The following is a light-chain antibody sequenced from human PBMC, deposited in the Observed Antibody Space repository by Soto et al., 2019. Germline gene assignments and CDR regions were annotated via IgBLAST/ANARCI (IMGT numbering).Light chain of an antibody. Sequence: EIVLTQSPATLSLSPGERATLSCRASQSVRSYLAWYQQKPGQAPRFLIYDASNRATDIPARFSGSGSGTDFTLTISSLDPEDSAVYYCQQRVNWPTLTFGGGTKVDI. J-gene: IGKJ4*01. CDR1: QSVRSY. V-gene: IGKV3-11*01. CDR3: QQRVNWPTLT. CDR2: DAS.